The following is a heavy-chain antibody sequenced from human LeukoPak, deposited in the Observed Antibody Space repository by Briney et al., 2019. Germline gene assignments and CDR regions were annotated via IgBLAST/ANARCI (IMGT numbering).Heavy chain of an antibody. Sequence: GGSLRLSCAASGFTFISYAMSWVRQAPGKGLEWVSGISDSGGSTYYTDSVKGRFTISRDNSKNMLYLQMKSLRAEDTAVYYCAKPKYSSGWYGGVDYWGQGTLVTVSS. CDR2: ISDSGGST. D-gene: IGHD6-19*01. J-gene: IGHJ4*02. CDR1: GFTFISYA. CDR3: AKPKYSSGWYGGVDY. V-gene: IGHV3-23*01.